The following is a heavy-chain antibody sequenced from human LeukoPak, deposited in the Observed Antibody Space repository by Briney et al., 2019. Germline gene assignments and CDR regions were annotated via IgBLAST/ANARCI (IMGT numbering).Heavy chain of an antibody. V-gene: IGHV3-23*01. Sequence: GGSLRLSCAASGFTFSSYAMSWVRQAPGKGVEWVSAISGSGGSTYYADSVKGRFTISRDNYKNTLYMQMNSQRGEDTAVYYCAKDLAGAGSSCSDAFDIWGQGTMVTVSS. D-gene: IGHD6-19*01. CDR1: GFTFSSYA. CDR2: ISGSGGST. J-gene: IGHJ3*02. CDR3: AKDLAGAGSSCSDAFDI.